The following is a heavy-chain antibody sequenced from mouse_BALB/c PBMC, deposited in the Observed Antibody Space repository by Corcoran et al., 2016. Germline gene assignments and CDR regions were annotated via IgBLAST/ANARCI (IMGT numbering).Heavy chain of an antibody. J-gene: IGHJ4*01. D-gene: IGHD1-1*01. CDR3: ARRGYYGSSPYYYAMDY. CDR2: IYPGDGST. Sequence: QFQLQQTGPELAKPGALVKISCKASGYTFTNYDINLVKQRPGQGLEWIGWIYPGDGSTKYNEKFKGKATLTADKSSSTAYMQLSSLTSENSAVYFCARRGYYGSSPYYYAMDYWGQGTSVTVSS. CDR1: GYTFTNYD. V-gene: IGHV1S56*01.